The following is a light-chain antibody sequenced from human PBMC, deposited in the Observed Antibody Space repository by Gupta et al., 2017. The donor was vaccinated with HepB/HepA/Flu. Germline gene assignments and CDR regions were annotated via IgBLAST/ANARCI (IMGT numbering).Light chain of an antibody. J-gene: IGLJ3*02. V-gene: IGLV3-25*03. CDR3: QSADSSGTYWV. CDR2: KDS. Sequence: SYELTQPPSVSVSPGQTATITCSGDALPKQYAYWYQQKPGQAPVLVIYKDSERPPGIPERFSGSSSGTTVTLTISGVQAEDEADYYCQSADSSGTYWVFGGGTKLTVL. CDR1: ALPKQY.